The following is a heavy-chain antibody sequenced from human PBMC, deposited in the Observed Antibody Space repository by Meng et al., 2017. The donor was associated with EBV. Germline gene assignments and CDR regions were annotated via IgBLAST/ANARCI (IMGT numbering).Heavy chain of an antibody. CDR2: IYWDDDK. Sequence: TLKESCPTLVKPTPTRTLTCTFSGFSLSTSGLGVGWIRQPPGKALEWLALIYWDDDKRYSPSLKSRLTITKDTSKNQVVLTMTNMDPVDTATYYCAHRRDEYSSSWYGWFDPWGQGTLVTVSS. CDR3: AHRRDEYSSSWYGWFDP. CDR1: GFSLSTSGLG. D-gene: IGHD6-13*01. V-gene: IGHV2-5*02. J-gene: IGHJ5*02.